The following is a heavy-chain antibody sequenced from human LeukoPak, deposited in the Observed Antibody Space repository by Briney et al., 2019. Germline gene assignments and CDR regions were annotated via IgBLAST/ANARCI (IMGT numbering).Heavy chain of an antibody. CDR2: ISAYNGNT. Sequence: ASVKVSCKASGYTFTSYGISWVRQAPGQGLEWMGWISAYNGNTNYAQKLQGRVTMTTDTSTSTAYMELRSLRSDDTAAYYCARMHNNPSDHGFDTWGQGTMVTVSS. CDR1: GYTFTSYG. CDR3: ARMHNNPSDHGFDT. J-gene: IGHJ3*02. V-gene: IGHV1-18*01. D-gene: IGHD1/OR15-1a*01.